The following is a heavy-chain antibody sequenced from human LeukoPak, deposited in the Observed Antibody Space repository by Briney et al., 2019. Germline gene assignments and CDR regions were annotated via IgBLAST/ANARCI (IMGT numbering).Heavy chain of an antibody. CDR3: AKDRGTSLCDAFDI. V-gene: IGHV3-9*01. J-gene: IGHJ3*02. D-gene: IGHD6-25*01. CDR1: GFTFDDYA. CDR2: ISWNSGSI. Sequence: GGSLRLSCAASGFTFDDYAMHWVRQAPGKGLEWVSGISWNSGSIGYADSVKGRFTISRDNSKNTLYLQMNSLRAEDTAIYYCAKDRGTSLCDAFDIWGQGTMVTVSS.